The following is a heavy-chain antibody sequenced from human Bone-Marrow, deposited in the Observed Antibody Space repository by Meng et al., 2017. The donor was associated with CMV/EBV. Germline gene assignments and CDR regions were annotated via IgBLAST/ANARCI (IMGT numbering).Heavy chain of an antibody. V-gene: IGHV3-30-3*01. CDR2: ISYDGSNK. J-gene: IGHJ6*02. CDR1: GFTFSSYA. Sequence: LSLTCAASGFTFSSYAMHWVRQAPGKGLEWVAVISYDGSNKYYADSVRGRFTISRDNSKNTLYLQMNSLRAEDTAVYYCARDNSVVISVWDGMDVWGQGTTVTVSS. CDR3: ARDNSVVISVWDGMDV. D-gene: IGHD4-23*01.